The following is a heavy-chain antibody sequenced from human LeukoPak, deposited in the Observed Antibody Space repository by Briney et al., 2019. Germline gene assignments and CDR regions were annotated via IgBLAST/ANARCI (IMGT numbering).Heavy chain of an antibody. V-gene: IGHV1-2*02. J-gene: IGHJ5*02. CDR3: ARHGIYGGYSYGP. Sequence: ASVKVSCKASGYTFTGYYMRWVRQAPGQGLEWMGWINPNSGGTNYAQKFQGRVTMTRDTSISTAYMELSRLRSDDTAVYYCARHGIYGGYSYGPWGQGTLVTVSS. CDR1: GYTFTGYY. D-gene: IGHD5-18*01. CDR2: INPNSGGT.